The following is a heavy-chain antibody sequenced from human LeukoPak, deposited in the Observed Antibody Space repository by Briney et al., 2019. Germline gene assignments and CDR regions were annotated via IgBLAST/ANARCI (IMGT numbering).Heavy chain of an antibody. CDR3: ARIAGPSVTLAIGDY. J-gene: IGHJ4*02. Sequence: PSETLSLTCTVSGGSISSSSYYWSWIRQPAGKGLEWIGRIYTSGSTNYNPSLKSRVTMSVDTSKNQFSLKLSSVTAADTAVYYCARIAGPSVTLAIGDYWGQGTLVTVSS. V-gene: IGHV4-61*02. D-gene: IGHD4-23*01. CDR2: IYTSGST. CDR1: GGSISSSSYY.